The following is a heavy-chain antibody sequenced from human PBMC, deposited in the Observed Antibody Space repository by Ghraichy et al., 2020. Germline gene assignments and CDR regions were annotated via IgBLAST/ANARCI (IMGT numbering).Heavy chain of an antibody. CDR1: GGTFSSYA. Sequence: KVSCKASGGTFSSYAISWVRQAPGQGLEWMGGIIPIFGTANYAQKFQGRVTITADESTSTAYMELSSLRSEDTAVYYCASEYCSGGSCYSSGRGTKNNYYYYYMDVWGKGTTVTVSS. CDR2: IIPIFGTA. J-gene: IGHJ6*03. D-gene: IGHD2-15*01. CDR3: ASEYCSGGSCYSSGRGTKNNYYYYYMDV. V-gene: IGHV1-69*01.